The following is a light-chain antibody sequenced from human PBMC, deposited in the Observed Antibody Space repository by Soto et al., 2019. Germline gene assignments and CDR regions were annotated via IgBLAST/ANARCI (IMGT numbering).Light chain of an antibody. V-gene: IGKV3-20*01. Sequence: DIVLTQSPGTLSLSPGERATLSCRASLSLSSFLAWYQQKPGQAPRLLVYGVSRRATGIPDRFSGSGCGTDFTLTIASLEPEDFAVYYCQQYGSAPMFTFGQGTKLEIK. CDR1: LSLSSF. CDR2: GVS. J-gene: IGKJ2*01. CDR3: QQYGSAPMFT.